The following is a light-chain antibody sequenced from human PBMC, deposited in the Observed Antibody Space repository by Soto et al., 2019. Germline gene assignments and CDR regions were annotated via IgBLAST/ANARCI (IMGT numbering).Light chain of an antibody. CDR3: QQSSNWPPGFT. J-gene: IGKJ3*01. V-gene: IGKV3-11*01. CDR2: DAS. Sequence: EIVLTQSPATLSLSLGERATLSCRASQSVSSYLAWYQQKPGQAPRLLIYDASNRATGIPARFSGSGSGTDFTLTISRLEPEDFAVYYCQQSSNWPPGFTFGPGTKVDIK. CDR1: QSVSSY.